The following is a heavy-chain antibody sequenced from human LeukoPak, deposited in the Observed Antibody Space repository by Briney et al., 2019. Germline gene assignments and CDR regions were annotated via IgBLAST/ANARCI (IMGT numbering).Heavy chain of an antibody. CDR1: GYTFTSYY. D-gene: IGHD1-26*01. J-gene: IGHJ4*02. CDR3: VREITRATTYFDS. V-gene: IGHV1-46*01. CDR2: INPSGGST. Sequence: ASVKVSCKASGYTFTSYYMHWVRQAPGQGLEWMGIINPSGGSTSYAQKFQGRVTMTRDTSTSTVYMELSSLRSDDTAMYYCVREITRATTYFDSWGQGTLVTVSS.